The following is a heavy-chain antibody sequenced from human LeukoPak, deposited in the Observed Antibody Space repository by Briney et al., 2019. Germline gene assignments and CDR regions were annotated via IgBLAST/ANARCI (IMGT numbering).Heavy chain of an antibody. Sequence: SETLSLTCAVYGGSFSGYYWSWLRQPPGKGLEWILEINHSGSTNYNPSLKSRVTISVDTSKNQFSLKLSSVTAADKAVYYCARGPARIAASPGPYFQHWGQGTLVTVSS. CDR2: INHSGST. V-gene: IGHV4-34*01. CDR3: ARGPARIAASPGPYFQH. CDR1: GGSFSGYY. D-gene: IGHD6-6*01. J-gene: IGHJ1*01.